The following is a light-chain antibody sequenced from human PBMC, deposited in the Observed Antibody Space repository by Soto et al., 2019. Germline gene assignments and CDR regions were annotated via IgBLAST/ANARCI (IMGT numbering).Light chain of an antibody. J-gene: IGKJ5*01. CDR3: QQRSDWPLT. V-gene: IGKV1-9*01. CDR1: QDISNY. CDR2: AAS. Sequence: DIQLTQSPSVLSASVGDRVTITCRASQDISNYLVWYQQKPGKAPKPLIYAASTLQSGVPSRFRGSGSGTEFTLTISSLQSEDFAVYYCQQRSDWPLTFGQGTLLEIK.